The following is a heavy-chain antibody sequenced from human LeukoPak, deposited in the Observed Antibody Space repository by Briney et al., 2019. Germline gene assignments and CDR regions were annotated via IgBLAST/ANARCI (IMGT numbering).Heavy chain of an antibody. CDR2: ISSSSSYI. CDR3: ARDIRLIAAAGTYNWFDP. D-gene: IGHD6-13*01. V-gene: IGHV3-21*04. Sequence: GGSLRLSCAASGFTLSSYSMNWVRQAPGKGLEWVSSISSSSSYIYYADSVKGRFTISRDNAKNSLYLQMNRLRAEDTALYYCARDIRLIAAAGTYNWFDPWGQGTLVTVSS. J-gene: IGHJ5*02. CDR1: GFTLSSYS.